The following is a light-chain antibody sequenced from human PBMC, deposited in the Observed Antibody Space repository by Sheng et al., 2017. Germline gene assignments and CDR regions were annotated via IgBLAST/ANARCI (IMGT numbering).Light chain of an antibody. CDR1: QTINSY. CDR2: AAS. J-gene: IGKJ1*01. Sequence: DIQMTQSPSFLSASVGDRVTITCRASQTINSYLHWFQQTPGKAPKLLIYAASNLQSGSHRGSVPVALGQTSLSPSAVCNLKYFATYYCQQTYTTIETFGQGTKVEVK. V-gene: IGKV1-39*01. CDR3: QQTYTTIET.